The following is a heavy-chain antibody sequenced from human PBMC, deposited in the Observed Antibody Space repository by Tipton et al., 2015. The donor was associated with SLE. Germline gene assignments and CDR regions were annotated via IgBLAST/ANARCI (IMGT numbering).Heavy chain of an antibody. Sequence: QSGAEVKKPGASVKVSCRASGYTFTSYGINWVRQAPGQGLEWMGWISAYNGNTNYAQKLQGRVTLTTDTSTRTAYMELKSLRSDDTAVYYCAIAVAGTLFFDYWGQGALVTVSS. V-gene: IGHV1-18*01. CDR2: ISAYNGNT. D-gene: IGHD6-19*01. J-gene: IGHJ4*02. CDR3: AIAVAGTLFFDY. CDR1: GYTFTSYG.